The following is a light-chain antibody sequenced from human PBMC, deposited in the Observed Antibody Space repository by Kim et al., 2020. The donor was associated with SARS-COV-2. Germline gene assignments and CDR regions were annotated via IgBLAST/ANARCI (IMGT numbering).Light chain of an antibody. V-gene: IGKV1-33*01. CDR3: KQYDNLTDP. CDR1: QDISNY. CDR2: DAS. J-gene: IGKJ2*01. Sequence: DIQMTQSPSSLSASVGDRVTITCQASQDISNYLNWYQQKPGKAPKLLIYDASNLETGVPSRFSGSGSGTDFTFTISSLQPGDITTYYCKQYDNLTDPFGRGTKRRS.